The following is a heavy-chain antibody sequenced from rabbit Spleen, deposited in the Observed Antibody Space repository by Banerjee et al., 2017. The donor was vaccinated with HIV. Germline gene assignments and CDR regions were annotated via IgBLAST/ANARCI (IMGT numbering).Heavy chain of an antibody. V-gene: IGHV1S40*01. CDR1: GVSFSRGYD. CDR2: IYTGGGST. Sequence: QSLEESGGDLVKPGASLTLTCIASGVSFSRGYDMCWVRQAPGKGLEWIGCIYTGGGSTWYASWVNGRFPISKTSSTTVTLQMTSLTVADTATYFCARDGGAVGSDLDLWGPGTLVTVS. J-gene: IGHJ4*01. CDR3: ARDGGAVGSDLDL. D-gene: IGHD3-1*01.